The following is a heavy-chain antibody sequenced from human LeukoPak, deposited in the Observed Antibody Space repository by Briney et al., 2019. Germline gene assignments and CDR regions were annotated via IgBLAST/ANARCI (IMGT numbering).Heavy chain of an antibody. CDR2: LNPSRGTT. CDR3: ARDATRGIGGSYDLDF. CDR1: GYNFISYY. J-gene: IGHJ4*02. Sequence: GASVKVSCKASGYNFISYYIQWVRQDPGQGLEWMGLLNPSRGTTAYAPKFQGRVTMTRDTSSNTVYMELRGLRSDDTAIYYCARDATRGIGGSYDLDFWGQGSLVTVSS. D-gene: IGHD3-16*01. V-gene: IGHV1-46*01.